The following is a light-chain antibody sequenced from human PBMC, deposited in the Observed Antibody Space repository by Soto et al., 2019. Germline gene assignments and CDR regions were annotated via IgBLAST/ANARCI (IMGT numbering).Light chain of an antibody. V-gene: IGLV2-14*01. CDR3: TSYTNSSTLGV. Sequence: QSALTQPPSVSGSPGQSVTISCTGTSSDVGAYNYVSWYQQHPGKAPKLMIYEVSNRPSGVSNRFSGSKSGDTASLTISGLQAEDEAAYYSTSYTNSSTLGVFGTGTKVTVL. J-gene: IGLJ1*01. CDR1: SSDVGAYNY. CDR2: EVS.